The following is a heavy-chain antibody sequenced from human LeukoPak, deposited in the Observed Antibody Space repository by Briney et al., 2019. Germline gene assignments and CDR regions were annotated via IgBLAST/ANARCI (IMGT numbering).Heavy chain of an antibody. Sequence: GGSLRLSCAASGFTFSSYGMNWVRQAPGKGLEWVSGIVPSGGTTYYANSVKGRFTISRDSAKNSLYLQMNSLRAEDTAVYYCAREPRSRWLDYWGQGTLVTVSS. CDR2: IVPSGGTT. CDR1: GFTFSSYG. D-gene: IGHD5-24*01. V-gene: IGHV3-21*01. CDR3: AREPRSRWLDY. J-gene: IGHJ4*02.